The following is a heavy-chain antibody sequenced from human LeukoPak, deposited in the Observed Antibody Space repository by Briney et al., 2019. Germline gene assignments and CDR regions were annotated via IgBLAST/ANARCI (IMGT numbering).Heavy chain of an antibody. CDR3: YGEGY. D-gene: IGHD4-17*01. Sequence: PGGSPRLSCAASRFSFSSYDMHWVRQAPGKGLEWATFIRSDGTNKYYADSVKGRFTISRDNSKNTLHLQMNSLRAEDTAVYYCYGEGYWGQGTLVTVSS. J-gene: IGHJ4*02. CDR1: RFSFSSYD. CDR2: IRSDGTNK. V-gene: IGHV3-30*02.